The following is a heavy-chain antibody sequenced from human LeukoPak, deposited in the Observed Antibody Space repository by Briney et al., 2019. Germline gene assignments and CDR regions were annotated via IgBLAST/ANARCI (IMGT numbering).Heavy chain of an antibody. CDR2: ISSSSSTI. V-gene: IGHV3-48*04. CDR3: ARSYGSGEHDY. CDR1: GFTFSSYS. D-gene: IGHD3-10*01. Sequence: PGGSLRLSCAASGFTFSSYSMNWVRQAPGKGLEWVSYISSSSSTIYYEDSVKGRFTISRDNAKNSLYLQMNSLRAEDTAVYYCARSYGSGEHDYWGQGTLVTVSS. J-gene: IGHJ4*02.